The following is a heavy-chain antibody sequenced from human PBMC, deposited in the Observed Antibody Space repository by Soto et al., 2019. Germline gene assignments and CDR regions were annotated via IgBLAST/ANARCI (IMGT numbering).Heavy chain of an antibody. J-gene: IGHJ4*02. D-gene: IGHD2-2*01. Sequence: QVQLQQSGPGLVKPSETLSLTCTVSGGSIIDYHWNWIRQPPGKGLEWIGYIYYNGVTNYNSSLKSRITISLDPSKNQFSLELSSVTAADTAIYYCARMRSSPSARYYFDYWGQGTLVTVSS. V-gene: IGHV4-59*01. CDR3: ARMRSSPSARYYFDY. CDR2: IYYNGVT. CDR1: GGSIIDYH.